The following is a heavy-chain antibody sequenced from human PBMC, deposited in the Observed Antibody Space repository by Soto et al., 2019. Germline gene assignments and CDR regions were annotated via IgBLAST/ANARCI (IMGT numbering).Heavy chain of an antibody. Sequence: SETLSLTCTVSGGSISSGDAYWSWIRQSPGKGLEWIGYIYYRGRPFYNPSLESRATISVDTSKNPFSLKLNSVTAADTAVYYRAREGAASYSYYYGTDVWGQGTTVTVSS. CDR2: IYYRGRP. CDR1: GGSISSGDAY. CDR3: AREGAASYSYYYGTDV. V-gene: IGHV4-30-4*01. D-gene: IGHD3-16*01. J-gene: IGHJ6*02.